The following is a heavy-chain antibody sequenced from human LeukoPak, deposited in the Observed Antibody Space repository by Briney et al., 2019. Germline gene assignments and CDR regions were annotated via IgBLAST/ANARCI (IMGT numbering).Heavy chain of an antibody. CDR3: ARERAVAGLTYYYYMDV. CDR1: GFTFSSYA. D-gene: IGHD6-19*01. CDR2: ISGSGGST. Sequence: GGSLRLSCAASGFTFSSYAMSWVRQAPGKGLEWVSAISGSGGSTYYADSVKGRFTISRDNAKNSLYLQMNSLRAEDTAVYYCARERAVAGLTYYYYMDVWGKGTTVTVSS. V-gene: IGHV3-23*01. J-gene: IGHJ6*03.